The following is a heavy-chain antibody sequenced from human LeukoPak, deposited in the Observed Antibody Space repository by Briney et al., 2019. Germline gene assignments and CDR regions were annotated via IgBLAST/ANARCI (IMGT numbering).Heavy chain of an antibody. Sequence: LRLSCAASGFTVSSNYMSWIRQPPGKGLEWIGYIYYSGSTYYNPSLKSRVTISVDTSKNQFSLKLSSVTAADTAVYYCARDRVTMVRGVVRSALNWFDPWGQGTLVTVSS. CDR1: GFTVSSNY. D-gene: IGHD3-10*01. CDR2: IYYSGST. V-gene: IGHV4-30-4*08. CDR3: ARDRVTMVRGVVRSALNWFDP. J-gene: IGHJ5*02.